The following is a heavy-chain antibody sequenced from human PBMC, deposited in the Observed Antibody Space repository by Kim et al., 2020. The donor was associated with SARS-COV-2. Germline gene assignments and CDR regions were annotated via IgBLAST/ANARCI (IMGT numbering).Heavy chain of an antibody. Sequence: SETLSLTCTVSGGSISSSSYYWGWIRQPPGKGLEWIGSIYYSGSTYYNPSLKSRVTISVDTSKNQFSLKLSSVTAADTAVYYCARHDLGGMIVPPEGWFDPWGQGTLVTVSS. CDR3: ARHDLGGMIVPPEGWFDP. J-gene: IGHJ5*02. CDR1: GGSISSSSYY. D-gene: IGHD3-22*01. CDR2: IYYSGST. V-gene: IGHV4-39*01.